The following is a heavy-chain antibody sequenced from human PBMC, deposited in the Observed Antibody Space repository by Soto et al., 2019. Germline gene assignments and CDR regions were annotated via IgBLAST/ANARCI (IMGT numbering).Heavy chain of an antibody. Sequence: QVQLVQSGAEVKKPGSSVKVSCKASGGTFSSYAIRWVRQAPGQGLEWMGRNIPIFGTANYAQKFQGRVTITADQSTITAYMELSSLRSEDTAVYYCAGHQPTHYYNGMDVWGQGTTVTVSS. V-gene: IGHV1-69*15. D-gene: IGHD2-2*01. J-gene: IGHJ6*02. CDR2: NIPIFGTA. CDR3: AGHQPTHYYNGMDV. CDR1: GGTFSSYA.